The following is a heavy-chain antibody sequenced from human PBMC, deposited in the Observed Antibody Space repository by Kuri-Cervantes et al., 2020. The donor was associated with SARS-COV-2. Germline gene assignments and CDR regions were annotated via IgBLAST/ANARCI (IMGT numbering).Heavy chain of an antibody. CDR1: GFNFSSTG. CDR3: AKSLIVLVTAYSYFDY. D-gene: IGHD2-21*02. V-gene: IGHV3-30*18. Sequence: GESLKISCAASGFNFSSTGMHWVRQAPGKGLEWVAVISHDGKNKKCIASGKGRFTISRDNSQNTLYLHMKSLRSEDTAMYYCAKSLIVLVTAYSYFDYWGQGTLVTVSS. CDR2: ISHDGKNK. J-gene: IGHJ4*02.